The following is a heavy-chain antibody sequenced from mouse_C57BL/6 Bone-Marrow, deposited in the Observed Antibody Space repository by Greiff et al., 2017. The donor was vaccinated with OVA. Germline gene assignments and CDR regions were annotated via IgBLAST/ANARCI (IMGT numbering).Heavy chain of an antibody. Sequence: LQQPGAELVRPGTSVKLSCKASGYTFTSYWMHWVKQRPGQGLEWIGVIDPSDSSTNYNQKFKGKATLTVDTSSSTAYRQLSSLTSEDSAVYYCARGYYGSLSDYWGQGTTLTVSS. J-gene: IGHJ2*01. CDR1: GYTFTSYW. V-gene: IGHV1-59*01. CDR2: IDPSDSST. CDR3: ARGYYGSLSDY. D-gene: IGHD1-1*01.